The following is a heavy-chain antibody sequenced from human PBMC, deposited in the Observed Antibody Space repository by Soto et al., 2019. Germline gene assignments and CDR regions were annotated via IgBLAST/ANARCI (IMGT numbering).Heavy chain of an antibody. Sequence: GASVKVSCKASGGTFSSYAMSWVRQAPGQGLEWMGGIIPIFGTANYAQKFQGRVTITADESTSTAYMELSRLRSEDTAVYYCARVFNSAHWFDPWGQGPMITVYS. V-gene: IGHV1-69*01. CDR2: IIPIFGTA. J-gene: IGHJ5*02. CDR3: ARVFNSAHWFDP. CDR1: GGTFSSYA. D-gene: IGHD6-13*01.